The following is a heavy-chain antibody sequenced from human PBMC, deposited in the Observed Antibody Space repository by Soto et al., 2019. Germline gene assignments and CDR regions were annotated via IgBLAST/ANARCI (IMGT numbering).Heavy chain of an antibody. CDR1: GFTFNNYA. D-gene: IGHD3-10*01. V-gene: IGHV3-23*01. Sequence: EVQLLESGGGLVQPGGSLRLSCAASGFTFNNYAMTWVRQAPGKGLEWVSAISGGGDTTSYADSVKGRFTVSRDGSKNARCRQMGSLRAEDTALYYWGKGRGGSGSLTPRVDFWGQGTLVTVSS. CDR3: GKGRGGSGSLTPRVDF. CDR2: ISGGGDTT. J-gene: IGHJ4*02.